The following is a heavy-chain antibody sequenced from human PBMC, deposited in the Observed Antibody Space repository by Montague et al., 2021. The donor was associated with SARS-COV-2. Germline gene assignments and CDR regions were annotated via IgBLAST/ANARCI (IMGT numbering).Heavy chain of an antibody. D-gene: IGHD3-10*01. J-gene: IGHJ3*01. CDR1: GFTFGDYA. Sequence: SLRLSCAASGFTFGDYAMHWVRQAPGKGLEWVSLINGDGLTTFHTDSVEGRFIISRDNSKNSLYLQMKSLRTEDTALYFCVKDMSEFDDLNAFDVWGQGTQVTVSS. V-gene: IGHV3-43*02. CDR2: INGDGLTT. CDR3: VKDMSEFDDLNAFDV.